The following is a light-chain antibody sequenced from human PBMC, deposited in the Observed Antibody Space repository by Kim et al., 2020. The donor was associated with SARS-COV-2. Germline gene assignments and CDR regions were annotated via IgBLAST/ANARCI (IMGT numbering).Light chain of an antibody. CDR1: RDDIGKYNY. V-gene: IGLV2-8*01. J-gene: IGLJ2*01. Sequence: GQSVPNSCTGPRDDIGKYNYVSWYQQHPGKTPELLLSRITRRPSGVPDRFSGSKSGNSASLTVSGLQTNDEAYYYCGSYAGNNNFFFGGGTQLTVL. CDR2: RIT. CDR3: GSYAGNNNFF.